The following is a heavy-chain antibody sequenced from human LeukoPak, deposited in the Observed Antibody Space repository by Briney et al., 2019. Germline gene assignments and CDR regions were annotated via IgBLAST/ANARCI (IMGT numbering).Heavy chain of an antibody. CDR3: ARFFSGDYVLDY. CDR2: IYYSGST. Sequence: PSETLSLTCTVSGGSLSSSSSYWGWIRQPPGKGLEWIGSIYYSGSTYYNPSLKSRVTISVDTSKNQFSLKLSSVTAADTAVHYCARFFSGDYVLDYWGQGTLVTVSS. CDR1: GGSLSSSSSY. J-gene: IGHJ4*02. D-gene: IGHD4-17*01. V-gene: IGHV4-39*01.